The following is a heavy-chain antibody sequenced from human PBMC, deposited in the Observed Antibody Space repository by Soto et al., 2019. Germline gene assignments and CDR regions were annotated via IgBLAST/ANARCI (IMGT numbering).Heavy chain of an antibody. CDR2: ISGSGGST. D-gene: IGHD3-3*01. CDR1: VFTFISYA. CDR3: AKDPVLEWSRTFENDY. V-gene: IGHV3-23*01. Sequence: QAGCSLRLCCAASVFTFISYAMSWVRQAPGKGLEWVSAISGSGGSTYYADSVKGRFTISRDNSKNTLYLQMNSLRAEDTAVYYCAKDPVLEWSRTFENDYWGQGTLVTVSS. J-gene: IGHJ4*02.